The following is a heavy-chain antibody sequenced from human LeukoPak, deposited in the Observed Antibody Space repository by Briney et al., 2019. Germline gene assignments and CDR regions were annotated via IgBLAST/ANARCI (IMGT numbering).Heavy chain of an antibody. Sequence: PGGSLRLSCAASGFTFSTYGMNWVRQAPGKGLEWVSSIGSGGVTTYYADSVKGRFTISRDNSKNTLYLQMNSLRAEDTAVYYCAKLPSGYSVNYDWGQGTLVTVSS. D-gene: IGHD5/OR15-5a*01. J-gene: IGHJ4*02. CDR3: AKLPSGYSVNYD. V-gene: IGHV3-23*01. CDR2: IGSGGVTT. CDR1: GFTFSTYG.